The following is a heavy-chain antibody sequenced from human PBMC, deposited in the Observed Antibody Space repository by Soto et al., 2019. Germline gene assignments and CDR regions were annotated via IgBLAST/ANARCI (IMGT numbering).Heavy chain of an antibody. CDR1: GGSISSYY. J-gene: IGHJ4*02. D-gene: IGHD3-3*01. V-gene: IGHV4-59*08. Sequence: PSETLSLTCTVSGGSISSYYWSWIRQPPGKGLEWIGYIYYSGSINYNPSLKSRVTISVDTSKNQFSLKLSSVTAADTAVYYCARHGGPNPIFGVPNFDYWGQGTLVTVSS. CDR2: IYYSGSI. CDR3: ARHGGPNPIFGVPNFDY.